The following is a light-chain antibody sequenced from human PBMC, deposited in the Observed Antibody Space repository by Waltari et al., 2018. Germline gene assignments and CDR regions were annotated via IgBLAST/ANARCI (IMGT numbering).Light chain of an antibody. CDR3: QHFNSYPFI. Sequence: DIQLTPSPSTLSASVGDSVTITCRVSQSIGNYLAWYQQKPGKAPKLLIFMASTLQREVPSRFSGSGSGTEFALTISGLQADDFATYFCQHFNSYPFIFGRGTKLEIK. J-gene: IGKJ2*01. CDR1: QSIGNY. V-gene: IGKV1-5*03. CDR2: MAS.